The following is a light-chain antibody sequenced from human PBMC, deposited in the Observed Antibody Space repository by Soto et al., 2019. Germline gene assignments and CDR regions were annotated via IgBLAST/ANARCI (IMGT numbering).Light chain of an antibody. CDR1: SSNIGTNY. Sequence: QSVLSQPPSASGTPGQRVTFSCSGSSSNIGTNYVYLYQQLPATAPKLLVYRNNQRPSGVPDRLAGSKSGTSASLAISGHRSEDEADYFCAAWDDSLSGVLFGGGTKLTV. CDR2: RNN. CDR3: AAWDDSLSGVL. V-gene: IGLV1-47*01. J-gene: IGLJ3*02.